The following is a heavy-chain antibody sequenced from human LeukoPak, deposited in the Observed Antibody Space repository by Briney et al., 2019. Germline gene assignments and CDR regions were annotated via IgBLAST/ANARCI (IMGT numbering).Heavy chain of an antibody. CDR3: ARRRRVAAAGIHSWFDP. J-gene: IGHJ5*02. Sequence: PSETLSLTCAVYGGSFSGYYWSWIRQPPGKGLKWFGEINHSGSTNYNPSLKSRVTISVDTSKNQFSLNLNSVTAADTAVFYCARRRRVAAAGIHSWFDPWGQGTLVTVSS. CDR1: GGSFSGYY. D-gene: IGHD6-13*01. CDR2: INHSGST. V-gene: IGHV4-34*01.